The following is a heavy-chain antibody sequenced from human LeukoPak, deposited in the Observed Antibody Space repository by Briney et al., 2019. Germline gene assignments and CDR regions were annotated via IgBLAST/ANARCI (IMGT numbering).Heavy chain of an antibody. J-gene: IGHJ5*02. CDR1: GYTFTSYG. V-gene: IGHV1-18*01. D-gene: IGHD2-21*02. CDR3: ARFRVVVTAPTGWFDP. Sequence: GASVKVSCKASGYTFTSYGISWVRQAPGQGLEWMGWISAYNGNTNYAQKLQGRVTMTTDTSTSTAYMELRSLRSDDTAVYYCARFRVVVTAPTGWFDPWGQGTLVTVSS. CDR2: ISAYNGNT.